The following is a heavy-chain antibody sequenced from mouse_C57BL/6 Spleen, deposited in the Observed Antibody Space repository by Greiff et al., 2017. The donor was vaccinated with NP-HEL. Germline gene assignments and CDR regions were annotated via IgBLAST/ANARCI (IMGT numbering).Heavy chain of an antibody. CDR3: ARSRYSNYGDY. CDR1: GYSFTGYY. J-gene: IGHJ2*01. CDR2: INHSTGGT. V-gene: IGHV1-42*01. Sequence: VQLQQSGPELVKPGASVKISCKASGYSFTGYYMNWVKQSPEKSLEWIGEINHSTGGTTYNQKFKAKATLTVDKSSSTAYMQLKSLTSEDSAVYYGARSRYSNYGDYWGQGTTLTVSS. D-gene: IGHD2-5*01.